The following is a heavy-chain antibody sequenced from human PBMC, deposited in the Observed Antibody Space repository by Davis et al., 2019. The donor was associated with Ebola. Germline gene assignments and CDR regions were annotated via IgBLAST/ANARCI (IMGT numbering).Heavy chain of an antibody. J-gene: IGHJ4*02. CDR1: GYTFTGYY. V-gene: IGHV1-2*04. CDR2: INPNSGGT. Sequence: ASVKVSCKASGYTFTGYYMHWVRQAPGQGLEWMGWINPNSGGTNYAQKFQGWVTMTRDKSISTAYMELSRLRSDDTAVYYCARVSGDYTTFDYWGQGTLVTVSS. CDR3: ARVSGDYTTFDY. D-gene: IGHD4-17*01.